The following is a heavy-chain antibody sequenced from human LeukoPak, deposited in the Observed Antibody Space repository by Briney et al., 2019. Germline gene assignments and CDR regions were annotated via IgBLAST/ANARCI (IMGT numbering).Heavy chain of an antibody. CDR1: GYTFTSYG. J-gene: IGHJ1*01. D-gene: IGHD3-3*01. CDR2: ISAYNGNT. V-gene: IGHV1-18*01. CDR3: ATIYYDFWSGYYDPTRQNKYFQH. Sequence: GASVKVSCKASGYTFTSYGISWVRQAPGQGLEWMGWISAYNGNTNYAQKFQGRVTITADESTSTAYKELSSLRSEDTAVYYCATIYYDFWSGYYDPTRQNKYFQHWGQGTLVTVSS.